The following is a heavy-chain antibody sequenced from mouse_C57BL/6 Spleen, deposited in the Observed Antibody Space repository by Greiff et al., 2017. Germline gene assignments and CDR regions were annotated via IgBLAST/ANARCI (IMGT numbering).Heavy chain of an antibody. CDR3: ARRSSPYYFDY. D-gene: IGHD3-1*01. CDR2: ILPGSGST. V-gene: IGHV1-9*01. Sequence: QVQLQQSGAELMKPGASVKLSCKATGYTFTGYWIEWVKQRPGHGLEWIGEILPGSGSTNYNEKFKGKATFTADTSSNTAYMELRSLTSEDTAVYYCARRSSPYYFDYWGQGTTLTVSS. J-gene: IGHJ2*01. CDR1: GYTFTGYW.